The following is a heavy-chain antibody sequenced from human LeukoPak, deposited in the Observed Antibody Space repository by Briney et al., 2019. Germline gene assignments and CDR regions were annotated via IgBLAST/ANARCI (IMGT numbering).Heavy chain of an antibody. CDR3: ARNYDSSGYHLYYYYYMDV. D-gene: IGHD3-22*01. CDR2: IYYSGST. J-gene: IGHJ6*03. CDR1: GGSISSYY. V-gene: IGHV4-59*01. Sequence: SETLSLTCTVSGGSISSYYWSWIRQPPGKGLEWIGYIYYSGSTNYNPSLKSRVTISVDTSKNQFSLKLSSVTAADTAVYYCARNYDSSGYHLYYYYYMDVWGKGTTVTVSS.